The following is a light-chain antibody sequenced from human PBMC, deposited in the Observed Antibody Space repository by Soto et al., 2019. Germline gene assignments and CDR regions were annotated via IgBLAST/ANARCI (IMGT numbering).Light chain of an antibody. CDR3: SSYTSSSTWV. CDR2: EVT. Sequence: QSALTQPASVSGSPGQSVTISCTGTSSDVGAYNYVSWYQQHPGKAPKLMIYEVTKRPSGVSNRFSAAKSGNTAALTIFGLQAEDEADYYCSSYTSSSTWVFGGGTKLTVL. V-gene: IGLV2-14*01. CDR1: SSDVGAYNY. J-gene: IGLJ3*02.